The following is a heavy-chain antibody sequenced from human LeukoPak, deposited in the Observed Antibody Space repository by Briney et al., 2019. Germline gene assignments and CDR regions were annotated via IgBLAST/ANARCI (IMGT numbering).Heavy chain of an antibody. V-gene: IGHV1-2*02. D-gene: IGHD1-7*01. CDR2: INPNSGGT. CDR1: GYTFTGYY. J-gene: IGHJ5*02. CDR3: ARDLSRLELINWFDP. Sequence: ASVKVSCKASGYTFTGYYMHWVRQAPGQGLEWMGWINPNSGGTNYAQKFQGRVTMTRDTSISTAYMELSRLRSDDTAVYYCARDLSRLELINWFDPWGQGTLVTVSS.